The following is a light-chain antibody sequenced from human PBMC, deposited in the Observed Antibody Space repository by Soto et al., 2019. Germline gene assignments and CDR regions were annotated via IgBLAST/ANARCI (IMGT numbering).Light chain of an antibody. V-gene: IGKV3-11*01. Sequence: EIVLTQSPATLSLSPGERATLSCRASQSVSSYLAWYQQKPGQAPRLLIYDASNRATGIPARFSGSGSGTDFTLTISSLEPEDFAVYYCQQRSNWPLPMYTCGQATKLEIK. CDR1: QSVSSY. CDR3: QQRSNWPLPMYT. J-gene: IGKJ2*01. CDR2: DAS.